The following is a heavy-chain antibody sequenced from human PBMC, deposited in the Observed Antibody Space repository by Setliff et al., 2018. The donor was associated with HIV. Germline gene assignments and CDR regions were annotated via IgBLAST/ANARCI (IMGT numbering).Heavy chain of an antibody. J-gene: IGHJ3*01. CDR3: ARDAGGFYYGDALDV. V-gene: IGHV1-2*02. D-gene: IGHD1-26*01. Sequence: ASVKVSCKASGYTFTGYYMHWVRQAPGQGLEWMGWINPNNGGTNYAQKFQGRVTMTRDTSISTAYMELSRLRSDDTAVYYCARDAGGFYYGDALDVWGQGTMVTVSS. CDR1: GYTFTGYY. CDR2: INPNNGGT.